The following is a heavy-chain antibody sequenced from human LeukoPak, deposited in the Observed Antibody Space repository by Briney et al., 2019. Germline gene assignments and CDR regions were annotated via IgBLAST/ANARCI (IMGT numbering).Heavy chain of an antibody. J-gene: IGHJ4*02. CDR2: INHSGST. D-gene: IGHD4-17*01. CDR3: ARGATVTPNGALTY. CDR1: GGSFSGYY. Sequence: SETLSPTCAVYGGSFSGYYWSWIRQPPGKGLEWIGEINHSGSTNYNPSLKSRVTISVDTSKNQFSLKLSSVTAADTAVYYCARGATVTPNGALTYWGQGTLVTVSS. V-gene: IGHV4-34*01.